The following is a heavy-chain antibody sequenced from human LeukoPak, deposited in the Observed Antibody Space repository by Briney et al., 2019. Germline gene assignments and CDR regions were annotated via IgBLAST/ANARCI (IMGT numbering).Heavy chain of an antibody. CDR2: IIPIFDTT. V-gene: IGHV1-69*05. D-gene: IGHD5-12*01. CDR1: GGTFSSYA. Sequence: SVKVSCKASGGTFSSYAISWVRQAPGQGLEWMGRIIPIFDTTTYAQKFQGRVTITTDESTSTAYMELSSLRSEDTAVYYCARGGSYFDYWGVGTLVTVSS. CDR3: ARGGSYFDY. J-gene: IGHJ4*01.